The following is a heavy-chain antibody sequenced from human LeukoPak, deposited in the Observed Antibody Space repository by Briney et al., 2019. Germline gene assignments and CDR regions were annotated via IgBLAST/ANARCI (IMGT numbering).Heavy chain of an antibody. Sequence: PSETLSLTCTVSGGSISSSSYYWGWIRQPPGKRLEWIGSIYYSGSTYSNPSLKSLVTISVDTSRNQFSLKLSSVTAADTAVYYCARHQSSSPDNWFDPWGQGTLVTVSS. CDR2: IYYSGST. J-gene: IGHJ5*02. D-gene: IGHD6-6*01. CDR1: GGSISSSSYY. V-gene: IGHV4-39*01. CDR3: ARHQSSSPDNWFDP.